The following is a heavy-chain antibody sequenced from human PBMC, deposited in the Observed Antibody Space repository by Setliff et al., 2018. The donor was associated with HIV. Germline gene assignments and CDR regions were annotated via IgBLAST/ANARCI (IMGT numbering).Heavy chain of an antibody. Sequence: SETLSLTCTVSGDSISRSNCFWGWIRQAPGMGLEWIGYISNSGKIYYDPSLNSRVTLSADTSKNQLSLKLTSVTAEDTGVYYCARTVPHSAAQDAFDIWGQGTVVTVSS. J-gene: IGHJ3*02. CDR3: ARTVPHSAAQDAFDI. D-gene: IGHD4-4*01. CDR2: ISNSGKI. CDR1: GDSISRSNCF. V-gene: IGHV4-39*07.